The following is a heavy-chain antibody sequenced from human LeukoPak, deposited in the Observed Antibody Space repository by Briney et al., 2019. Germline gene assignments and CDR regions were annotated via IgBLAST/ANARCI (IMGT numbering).Heavy chain of an antibody. Sequence: PGRSLRLSCAASGFTFDDYAMHWVRQAPGKGLEWVSGISWNSGSIGYADSVKGRFTISRDNAKNSLYLQMNSLRAEDSALYYCARGGYGSGSYYLKPFDYWGQGILVTVSS. CDR2: ISWNSGSI. V-gene: IGHV3-9*01. D-gene: IGHD3-10*01. CDR1: GFTFDDYA. CDR3: ARGGYGSGSYYLKPFDY. J-gene: IGHJ4*02.